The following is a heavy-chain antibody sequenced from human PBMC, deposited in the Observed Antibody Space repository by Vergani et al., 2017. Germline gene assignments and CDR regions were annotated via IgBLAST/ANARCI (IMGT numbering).Heavy chain of an antibody. V-gene: IGHV3-23*01. J-gene: IGHJ4*02. CDR1: GFIFSDYG. CDR2: ISAGGEST. Sequence: EVQLLESGGGLVQPGRSLRLSCAGSGFIFSDYGMTWVRQARGRGLEWVSAISAGGESTFYADSVKSRFIISRDNSKNTVYLQMKSLRAENTAVYYCAKKWLTNEEVDSWGQGTLVTVSS. D-gene: IGHD5-12*01. CDR3: AKKWLTNEEVDS.